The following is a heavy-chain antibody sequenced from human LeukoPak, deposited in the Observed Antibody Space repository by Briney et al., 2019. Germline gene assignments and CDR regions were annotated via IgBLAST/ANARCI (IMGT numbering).Heavy chain of an antibody. CDR3: ARDLYYYGMDV. Sequence: PGRSLRLSCAASGFTVSSNYMSWVRQAPGKGLEWVSVIYSGGSTYYADSVKGRFTISRDNSKNMLYLQMNSLRAEDTAVYYCARDLYYYGMDVWGQGTTVTVSS. CDR1: GFTVSSNY. V-gene: IGHV3-66*01. CDR2: IYSGGST. J-gene: IGHJ6*02.